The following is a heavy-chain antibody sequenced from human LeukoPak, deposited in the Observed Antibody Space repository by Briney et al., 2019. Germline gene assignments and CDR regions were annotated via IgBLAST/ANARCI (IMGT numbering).Heavy chain of an antibody. Sequence: PSETLSLTCTVSGGSISHYYWSWIRQPPEKGLEWIGYTYYGGSTKFNPSLKSRVAISVDTSKKQFSLNLPSVTAADTAVYYCARGPSVTSIGGPWGQGTLVTVSA. CDR2: TYYGGST. CDR3: ARGPSVTSIGGP. CDR1: GGSISHYY. J-gene: IGHJ5*02. V-gene: IGHV4-59*01. D-gene: IGHD4-17*01.